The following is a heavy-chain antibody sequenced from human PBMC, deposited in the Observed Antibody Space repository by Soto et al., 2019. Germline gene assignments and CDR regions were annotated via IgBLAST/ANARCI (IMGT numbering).Heavy chain of an antibody. D-gene: IGHD2-2*01. CDR2: ISYDGSNK. Sequence: GGSLRLSCAASGFTFSNYAMNWVRQAPGKGLEWVAVISYDGSNKYYADSVKGRFTISRDNSKNTLYLQMNSLRAEDTAVYYCARDADIVVVPAARISNWFDPWGQGTLVTVPQ. V-gene: IGHV3-30-3*01. J-gene: IGHJ5*02. CDR1: GFTFSNYA. CDR3: ARDADIVVVPAARISNWFDP.